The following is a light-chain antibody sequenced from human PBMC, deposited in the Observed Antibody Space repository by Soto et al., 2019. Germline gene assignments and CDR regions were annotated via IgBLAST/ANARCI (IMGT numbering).Light chain of an antibody. CDR1: KLGDEY. V-gene: IGLV3-1*01. Sequence: SYELTQPPSVSVSPGQTASITCSGDKLGDEYISWYQQKPGQSPVMVIYQDTKRPSGIPERFSGSNSGNTATLTISGTQAMDEADYYCQAWDSSTSVVFGVGTKVTVL. J-gene: IGLJ2*01. CDR3: QAWDSSTSVV. CDR2: QDT.